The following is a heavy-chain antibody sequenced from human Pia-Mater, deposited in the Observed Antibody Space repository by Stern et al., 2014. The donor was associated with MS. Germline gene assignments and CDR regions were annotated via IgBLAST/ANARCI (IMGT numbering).Heavy chain of an antibody. CDR1: GFPFDTYT. J-gene: IGHJ4*02. CDR3: ARRAGGLIAAGSLGY. D-gene: IGHD6-25*01. V-gene: IGHV3-21*01. CDR2: IRPETSYI. Sequence: EVQLVESGGRLVKPGESLTLSCAASGFPFDTYTMHWVRQSPGRGLEWISSIRPETSYINYADSVKGRFTISRDSANNSLALQMTSLRPEDTAVYDCARRAGGLIAAGSLGYWGQGILVTVSS.